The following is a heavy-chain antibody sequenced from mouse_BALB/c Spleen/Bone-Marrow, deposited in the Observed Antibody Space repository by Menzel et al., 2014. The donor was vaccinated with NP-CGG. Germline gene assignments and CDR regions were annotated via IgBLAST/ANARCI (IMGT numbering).Heavy chain of an antibody. CDR2: IDPAIFT. V-gene: IGHV14-3*02. J-gene: IGHJ1*01. Sequence: VQLKESGAELVKPGASVKLSCTASGFNIKATYLHWVKQRPEQGLDWIGRIDPAIFTKYDPKFQGKATITADTSSNTAYLHLSSLTSEDTAVYYCASYRYGWYFDVWGAGTTVTVSS. D-gene: IGHD2-14*01. CDR3: ASYRYGWYFDV. CDR1: GFNIKATY.